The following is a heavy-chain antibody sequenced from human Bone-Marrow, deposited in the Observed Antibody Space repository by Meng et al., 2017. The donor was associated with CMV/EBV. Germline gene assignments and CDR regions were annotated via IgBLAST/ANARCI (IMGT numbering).Heavy chain of an antibody. CDR1: GFTFSTYG. Sequence: GESLKISCAASGFTFSTYGMHWVRQAPGKGLEWVAFIRHDGGNKYYADSVKGRFTISRDNSKNTVYLQMKSLSAEDTAVYYCAKIPLLIADTGTGVDWGQGTLVTVSS. V-gene: IGHV3-30*02. D-gene: IGHD6-13*01. J-gene: IGHJ4*02. CDR2: IRHDGGNK. CDR3: AKIPLLIADTGTGVD.